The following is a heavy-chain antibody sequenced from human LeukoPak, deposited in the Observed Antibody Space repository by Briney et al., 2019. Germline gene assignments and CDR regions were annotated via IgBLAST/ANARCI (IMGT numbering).Heavy chain of an antibody. Sequence: ASVKVSCKASGYTFTSYDINWVRQATGQGLEWMGWMNPNSGNTGYAQKFQGRVTITRNTSISTAYMELSSLRSDDTAVYYCARDFTYGNYYDSSGYVAWFDPWGQGTLVTVSS. CDR1: GYTFTSYD. CDR2: MNPNSGNT. D-gene: IGHD3-22*01. CDR3: ARDFTYGNYYDSSGYVAWFDP. V-gene: IGHV1-8*03. J-gene: IGHJ5*02.